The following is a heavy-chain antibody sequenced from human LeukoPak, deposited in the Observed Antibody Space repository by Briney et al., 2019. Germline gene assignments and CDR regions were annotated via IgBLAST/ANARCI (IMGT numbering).Heavy chain of an antibody. Sequence: GGSLRLSCAASGFTFNKYFMTWVRQAPGKGLEWVSTISSSAVSTYYADFVKGLFTISRDNSKNTLYLQMNSLRADDTAVYYFARYCSGASCYSGLDYWGQGTLVTVSS. CDR1: GFTFNKYF. J-gene: IGHJ4*02. D-gene: IGHD2-2*01. CDR2: ISSSAVST. CDR3: ARYCSGASCYSGLDY. V-gene: IGHV3-23*01.